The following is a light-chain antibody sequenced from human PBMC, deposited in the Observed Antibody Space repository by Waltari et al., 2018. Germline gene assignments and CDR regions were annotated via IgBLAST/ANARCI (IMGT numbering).Light chain of an antibody. V-gene: IGLV2-11*01. J-gene: IGLJ1*01. CDR1: SSDVGRYNY. Sequence: QSALTQSRSVSGSPGQSVTISCTGTSSDVGRYNYVSWFQQYPGKAPKLMIYDVNKRPSGAPDRFSGSKSGNTASLTISGLQAEDEADYFCCSYAGRYTFVFGTGTTVTVL. CDR3: CSYAGRYTFV. CDR2: DVN.